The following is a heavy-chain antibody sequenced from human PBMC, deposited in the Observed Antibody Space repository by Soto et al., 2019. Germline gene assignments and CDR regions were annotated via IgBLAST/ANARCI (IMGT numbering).Heavy chain of an antibody. J-gene: IGHJ5*02. Sequence: PSETLSLTCTFSGGSISSGNYYWSWIRQHQGKGLEWIGYIYYSGSTSYNPSFKSRVTISVDTSKNHFSLKLSSVTAADTAVYYCARVFSDSSSFFDPWGQGTLVTVSS. CDR2: IYYSGST. V-gene: IGHV4-31*03. CDR1: GGSISSGNYY. CDR3: ARVFSDSSSFFDP. D-gene: IGHD6-13*01.